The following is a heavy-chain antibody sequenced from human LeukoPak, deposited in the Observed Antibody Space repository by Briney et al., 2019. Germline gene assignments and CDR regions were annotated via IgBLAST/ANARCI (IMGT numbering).Heavy chain of an antibody. CDR3: ARDLTRWVVGAIDY. V-gene: IGHV1-18*01. J-gene: IGHJ4*02. CDR1: GYTFTSYG. D-gene: IGHD1-26*01. CDR2: ISAYNGNT. Sequence: ASVKVSCKASGYTFTSYGISWVRQAPGQGLEWMGWISAYNGNTNYAQKLQGRVTMTTDTSTSTAYMELRSLRSDDTAVYYCARDLTRWVVGAIDYWGQGTLVTVSS.